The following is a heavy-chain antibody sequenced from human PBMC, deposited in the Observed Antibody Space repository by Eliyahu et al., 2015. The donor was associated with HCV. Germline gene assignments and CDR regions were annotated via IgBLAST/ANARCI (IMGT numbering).Heavy chain of an antibody. CDR3: ARDGLQTTGDTPGDDFDF. Sequence: EVQLVESGGALVQPGXSLRXSCAASGXTFSPYXMHWVRQVPGKGLMWVARINRDSMTTTYADSVKGRFTISRDNAKNTLYLQMSGLRAEDTAVYYCARDGLQTTGDTPGDDFDFWGQGTLVTVSS. CDR2: INRDSMTT. CDR1: GXTFSPYX. V-gene: IGHV3-74*01. D-gene: IGHD4-23*01. J-gene: IGHJ4*02.